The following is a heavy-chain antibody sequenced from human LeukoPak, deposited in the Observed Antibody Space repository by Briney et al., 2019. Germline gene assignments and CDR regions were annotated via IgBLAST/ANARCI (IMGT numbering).Heavy chain of an antibody. CDR2: ISGSGGST. J-gene: IGHJ4*02. CDR1: GFTFSSYA. Sequence: GGSLRLSCAASGFTFSSYAMSWVRQAPGKGLEWVSAISGSGGSTYYADSVKGRFTISRDNSKNTLYLQMNSLRAEDTAVYYCARGSGYNYGFPDYWGQGTLVTVSS. V-gene: IGHV3-23*01. D-gene: IGHD5-18*01. CDR3: ARGSGYNYGFPDY.